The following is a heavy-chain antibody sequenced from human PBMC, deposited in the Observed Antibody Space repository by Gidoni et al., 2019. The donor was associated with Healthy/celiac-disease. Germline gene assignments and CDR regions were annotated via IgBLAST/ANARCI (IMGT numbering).Heavy chain of an antibody. D-gene: IGHD3-3*01. CDR2: ISGSGGST. V-gene: IGHV3-23*04. Sequence: EVQLVESGGGLVQPGGSLRLSCAASGFTFSSYAMSWVRQAPGKGLEWVSAISGSGGSTYYADSVKGRFTISRDNSKNTLYLQMNSLRAEDTAVYYCAKDLDFWSGYYFYFDYWGQGTLVTVSS. J-gene: IGHJ4*02. CDR1: GFTFSSYA. CDR3: AKDLDFWSGYYFYFDY.